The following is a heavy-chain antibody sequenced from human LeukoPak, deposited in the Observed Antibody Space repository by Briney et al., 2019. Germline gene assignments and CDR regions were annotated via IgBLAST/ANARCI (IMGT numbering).Heavy chain of an antibody. D-gene: IGHD3-10*01. CDR2: IYYSGST. CDR3: ARRSPIFGELSYFDY. Sequence: SGTLSLTCTVSGGSISSYYWSWIRQPPGKGLEWIGYIYYSGSTNYNPSLKSRVTISVDTSKNQFSLKLSSVTAADTAVYYCARRSPIFGELSYFDYWGQGTLVTVSS. J-gene: IGHJ4*02. V-gene: IGHV4-59*08. CDR1: GGSISSYY.